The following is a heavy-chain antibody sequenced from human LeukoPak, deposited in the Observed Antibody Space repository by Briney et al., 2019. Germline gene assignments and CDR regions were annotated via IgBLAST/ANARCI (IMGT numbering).Heavy chain of an antibody. J-gene: IGHJ6*02. CDR1: GGSISSYY. V-gene: IGHV4-4*07. D-gene: IGHD4-23*01. CDR2: IYYSGST. CDR3: ARDGNPFYYGMDV. Sequence: SETLSLTCTVSGGSISSYYWSWIRQPAGKGLEWIGSIYYSGSTYYNPSLKSRVTISVDTSKNQFSLKLSSVTAADTAVYYCARDGNPFYYGMDVWGQGTTVTVSS.